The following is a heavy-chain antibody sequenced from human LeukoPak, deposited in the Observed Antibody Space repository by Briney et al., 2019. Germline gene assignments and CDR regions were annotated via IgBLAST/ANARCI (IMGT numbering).Heavy chain of an antibody. J-gene: IGHJ6*03. CDR2: IYYSGST. V-gene: IGHV4-59*01. Sequence: PSETLSLTCTVSGGSISSYYWSWIRQPPGKGLEWIGYIYYSGSTNYNPSLKSRVTISVDTSKNQFSLKLSSVTAADTAVYYCAREVLDAEYYYYYYMDVWGKGTTVTVSS. CDR1: GGSISSYY. CDR3: AREVLDAEYYYYYYMDV. D-gene: IGHD3/OR15-3a*01.